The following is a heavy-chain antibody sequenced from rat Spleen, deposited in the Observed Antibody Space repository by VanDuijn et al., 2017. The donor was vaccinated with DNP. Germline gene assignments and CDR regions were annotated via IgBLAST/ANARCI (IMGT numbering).Heavy chain of an antibody. CDR2: ITGGSGTT. CDR1: GFTFSSYW. Sequence: EVQLVESGGGSVQPGRSLKLSCVASGFTFSSYWMHWIRQAPTKGLEWIASITGGSGTTSYPDAVKGRFMISRDDTKNTLSLQMNSLRSEDTATYYCARDRTGTWFAYWGQGTLVTVSS. CDR3: ARDRTGTWFAY. V-gene: IGHV5-31*01. J-gene: IGHJ3*01. D-gene: IGHD5-1*01.